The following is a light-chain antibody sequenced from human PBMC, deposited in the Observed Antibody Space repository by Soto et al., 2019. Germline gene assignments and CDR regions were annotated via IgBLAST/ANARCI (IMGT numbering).Light chain of an antibody. Sequence: QSALTQPASVSGSPGQSITISCTGTSNDVGGYNLVSWFQQHPGKAPKLMISEVNKRPSGVSNRFSGSKSANTAALTISGLQSEDEADYDCGSHVGSSSPLCVFGGGTKLTVL. CDR3: GSHVGSSSPLCV. CDR2: EVN. J-gene: IGLJ3*02. V-gene: IGLV2-23*02. CDR1: SNDVGGYNL.